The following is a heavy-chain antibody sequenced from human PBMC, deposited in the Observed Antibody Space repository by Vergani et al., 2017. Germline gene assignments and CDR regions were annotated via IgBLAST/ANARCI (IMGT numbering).Heavy chain of an antibody. V-gene: IGHV1-69-2*01. D-gene: IGHD4-17*01. CDR2: VDPEDGET. J-gene: IGHJ6*02. CDR1: GYTFTDHY. CDR3: ATPQTVTTGGMEV. Sequence: EVQLVQSGAEVKKPGATMKISCKVSGYTFTDHYMHWVKQAPEKGLEWMGLVDPEDGETIYAEKFKGRVTIAADTSTDTAHLELSSLRSEDTAVYYCATPQTVTTGGMEVWGQGTTVIVSS.